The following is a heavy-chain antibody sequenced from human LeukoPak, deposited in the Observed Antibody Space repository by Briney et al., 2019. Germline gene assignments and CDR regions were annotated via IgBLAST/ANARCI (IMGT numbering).Heavy chain of an antibody. D-gene: IGHD3-22*01. J-gene: IGHJ5*02. CDR2: ISSSSSYI. CDR3: ARDGAPSDYYDSSGYYSP. CDR1: GFTFSSYS. Sequence: PGGSLRLSCAASGFTFSSYSMNWVRQAPGKGPEWVSSISSSSSYIYCADSVKGRFTISRDNAKNSLYLQMNSLRAEDTAVYYCARDGAPSDYYDSSGYYSPWGQGTLVTVSS. V-gene: IGHV3-21*01.